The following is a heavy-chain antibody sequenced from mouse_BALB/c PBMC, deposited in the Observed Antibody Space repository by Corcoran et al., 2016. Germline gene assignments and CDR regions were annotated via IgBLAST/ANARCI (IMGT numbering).Heavy chain of an antibody. V-gene: IGHV14-3*02. CDR3: ARWDWYFYF. J-gene: IGHJ1*01. CDR1: GFNIKDTY. CDR2: IDPANGNT. Sequence: EVQLQQSGAELVKPGASVKLSCTASGFNIKDTYMHWGKQRPEQGLEWIGRIDPANGNTKYDPEFQGKATITADTSPNTAYLQLSSLTSEDTAVYYCARWDWYFYFWGAGTTVTVSS.